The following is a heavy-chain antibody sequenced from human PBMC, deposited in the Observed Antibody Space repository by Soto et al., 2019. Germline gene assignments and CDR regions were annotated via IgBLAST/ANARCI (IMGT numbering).Heavy chain of an antibody. CDR2: ISSSSSYI. J-gene: IGHJ4*02. CDR1: GFTFSSYS. D-gene: IGHD2-15*01. V-gene: IGHV3-21*01. CDR3: ARDLICSGGSCYSFDY. Sequence: GGSLRLSCAASGFTFSSYSMNWVRQAPGKGLEWVSSISSSSSYIYYADSVKGRFTISRDNAKNSLYLQMNSLRAEDTAVYYCARDLICSGGSCYSFDYWGQGTLVTVSS.